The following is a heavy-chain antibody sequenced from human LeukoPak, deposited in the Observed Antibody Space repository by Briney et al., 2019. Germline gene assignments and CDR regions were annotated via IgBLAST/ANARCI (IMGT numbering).Heavy chain of an antibody. CDR2: IYPRDGST. J-gene: IGHJ4*02. CDR3: ARDQEGFDY. V-gene: IGHV1-46*01. CDR1: GYSFTSNY. Sequence: ASVKVSCKVSGYSFTSNYIHWVRQAPGQGLKWMGMIYPRDGSTSYAQRFQDRVTVTRDTSTSTVHMELSGLRSEDTAVYYCARDQEGFDYWGQGTLVTVSS.